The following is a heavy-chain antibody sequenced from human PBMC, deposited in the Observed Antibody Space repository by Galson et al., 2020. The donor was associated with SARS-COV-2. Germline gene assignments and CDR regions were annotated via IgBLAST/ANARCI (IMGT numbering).Heavy chain of an antibody. CDR2: ISPYNSTT. D-gene: IGHD3-3*01. Sequence: ASVKVSCKASNYTLSNYGITWVRQAPGQGLEWMGWISPYNSTTNYAQILQGRVTMTTDTSTNTNYMDLRSLRSDDTAVYYCAREQKANHEFWSGYSTAAFDIWGQGTMVTVSA. CDR1: NYTLSNYG. CDR3: AREQKANHEFWSGYSTAAFDI. J-gene: IGHJ3*02. V-gene: IGHV1-18*01.